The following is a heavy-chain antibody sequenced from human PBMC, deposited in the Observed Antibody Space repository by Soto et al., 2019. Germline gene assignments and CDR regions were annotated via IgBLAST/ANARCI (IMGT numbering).Heavy chain of an antibody. J-gene: IGHJ4*02. CDR3: TTDPVTMIVVVPSSG. CDR1: GFTFGDYA. CDR2: IKSKTDGGTT. Sequence: GGSLRLSCTASGFTFGDYAMSWFRQAPGKGLEWVGFIKSKTDGGTTDYAAPVKGRFTISRDDSKNTLYLQMNSLKTEDTAVYYCTTDPVTMIVVVPSSGWGQGTLVTVS. D-gene: IGHD3-22*01. V-gene: IGHV3-15*01.